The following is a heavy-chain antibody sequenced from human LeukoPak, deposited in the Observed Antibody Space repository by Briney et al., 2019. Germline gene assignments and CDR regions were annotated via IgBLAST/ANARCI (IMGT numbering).Heavy chain of an antibody. CDR1: GGSFSGYY. CDR2: INHSGST. D-gene: IGHD6-19*01. V-gene: IGHV4-34*01. Sequence: PSETLSLTCAVYGGSFSGYYWSWIRQPSGKGLEWIGEINHSGSTNYNPSLKSRVTISVDTSKNQFSLKLSSVTAADTAVYYCARGPPGIAVAGMFYFDYWGQGTLVTVSS. J-gene: IGHJ4*02. CDR3: ARGPPGIAVAGMFYFDY.